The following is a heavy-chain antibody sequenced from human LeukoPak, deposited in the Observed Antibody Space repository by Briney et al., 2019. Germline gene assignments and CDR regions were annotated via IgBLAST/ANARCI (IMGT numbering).Heavy chain of an antibody. CDR2: IYYSGST. D-gene: IGHD2-21*02. Sequence: SETLSLTCTVSGGSISSYYWSWIRQPPGKGLEWIGYIYYSGSTNYNPSLKSRVTISVDTSKNQFSLKLSSATAADTAVYYCARSKRVLAYCGGDCYGWYFDLWGRGTLVTVSS. J-gene: IGHJ2*01. CDR1: GGSISSYY. V-gene: IGHV4-59*08. CDR3: ARSKRVLAYCGGDCYGWYFDL.